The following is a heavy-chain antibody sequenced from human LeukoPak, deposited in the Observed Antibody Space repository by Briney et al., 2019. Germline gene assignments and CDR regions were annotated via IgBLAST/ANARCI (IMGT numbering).Heavy chain of an antibody. D-gene: IGHD3-3*02. V-gene: IGHV4-4*09. CDR1: GGSISSYY. CDR3: ARIHLGGGYSPYYFDY. Sequence: SETLSLTCTVSGGSISSYYWSWIRQPPGKGLEWIGYIYTSGSTNYNPSLKSRVTISVDTSKNQFSLKLSSVTAADTAVYYCARIHLGGGYSPYYFDYWGQGTLVTVSS. CDR2: IYTSGST. J-gene: IGHJ4*02.